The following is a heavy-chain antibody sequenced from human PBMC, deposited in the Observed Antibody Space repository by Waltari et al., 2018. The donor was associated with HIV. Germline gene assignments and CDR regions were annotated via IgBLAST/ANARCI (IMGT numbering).Heavy chain of an antibody. CDR3: TRGSRRYEY. CDR2: VRSKAYGGTT. J-gene: IGHJ4*02. CDR1: GFNFGDFP. Sequence: VHLAESGGGLVQPGGSLRVSCTGSGFNFGDFPMTWVRQAPGKGREGVGYVRSKAYGGTTEIAPSVKGRFTISRDDSERIAYLQMNSLKTDDTGVYFCTRGSRRYEYWGRGTLVSVSS. V-gene: IGHV3-49*04. D-gene: IGHD6-19*01.